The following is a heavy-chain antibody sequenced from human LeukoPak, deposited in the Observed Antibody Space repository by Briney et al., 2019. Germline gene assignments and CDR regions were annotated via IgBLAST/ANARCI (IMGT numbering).Heavy chain of an antibody. D-gene: IGHD3-16*01. CDR2: ISGSGSTI. Sequence: PGGSLRLSCAASGFTFSSYEMNWVRQAPGKGLEWVSYISGSGSTIYYADSVKGRFTISRDNAKNPLYLQMNSLRAEDTAVYYCARGPSSGGGIDYWGQGTLVTVSS. V-gene: IGHV3-48*03. CDR3: ARGPSSGGGIDY. J-gene: IGHJ4*02. CDR1: GFTFSSYE.